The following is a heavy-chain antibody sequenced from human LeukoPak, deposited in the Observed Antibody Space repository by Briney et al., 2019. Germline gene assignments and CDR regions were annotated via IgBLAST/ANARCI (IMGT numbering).Heavy chain of an antibody. J-gene: IGHJ4*02. Sequence: GGSLRLSCAASGFTFSSYAMHWVRQAPGKGLEYVSAISSYGGSTYYANSVKGGFTISRDNSKNTLYLQMGSLRAEDMAVYYCARDRLDSSSQGWGRGTLVTVSS. V-gene: IGHV3-64*01. CDR1: GFTFSSYA. CDR3: ARDRLDSSSQG. CDR2: ISSYGGST. D-gene: IGHD6-13*01.